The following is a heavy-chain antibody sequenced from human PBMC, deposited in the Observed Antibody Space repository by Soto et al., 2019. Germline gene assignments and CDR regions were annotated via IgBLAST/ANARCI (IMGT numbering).Heavy chain of an antibody. J-gene: IGHJ4*02. D-gene: IGHD6-13*01. CDR3: ARTPYSSSWYNFDY. CDR2: IYYSGST. Sequence: PSETLSLTCTVSGGSISSSSYYWGWIHQPPGKGLEWIGSIYYSGSTYYNPSLKSRVTISVDTSKNQFSLKLSSVTAADTAVYYCARTPYSSSWYNFDYWGQGTLVTVSS. CDR1: GGSISSSSYY. V-gene: IGHV4-39*01.